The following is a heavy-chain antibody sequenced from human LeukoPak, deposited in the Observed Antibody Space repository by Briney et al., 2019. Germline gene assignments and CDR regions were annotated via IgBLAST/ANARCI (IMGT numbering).Heavy chain of an antibody. V-gene: IGHV4-38-2*02. CDR2: IYHSGST. J-gene: IGHJ4*02. CDR3: ARAEFYYGSGPDY. D-gene: IGHD3-10*01. Sequence: SETLSLTCTVSDYSISSGYFWGWIRQSPGKGLEWIGSIYHSGSTYYNPSLKGRVTISVDTSKNDFSLKLSSVTAADTAVYYCARAEFYYGSGPDYWGQGTLVTVSP. CDR1: DYSISSGYF.